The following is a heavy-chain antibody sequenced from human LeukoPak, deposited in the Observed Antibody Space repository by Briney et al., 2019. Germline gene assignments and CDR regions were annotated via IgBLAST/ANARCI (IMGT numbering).Heavy chain of an antibody. V-gene: IGHV4-59*01. CDR3: ARASWLGIYGMDV. CDR2: IYYSGST. CDR1: GGSISSYY. D-gene: IGHD6-19*01. Sequence: SETLSLTCTVSGGSISSYYWSWIRQPPGKGLEWIGYIYYSGSTNYNPSLKSRVTISVDTSKNQFPLKLSSVTAADTAVYYCARASWLGIYGMDVWGQGTTVTVSS. J-gene: IGHJ6*02.